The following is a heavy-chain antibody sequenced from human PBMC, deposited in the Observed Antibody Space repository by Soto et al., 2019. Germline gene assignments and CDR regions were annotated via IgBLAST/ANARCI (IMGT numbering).Heavy chain of an antibody. Sequence: GGSLRLSCAASGFTFSSYGMHWVRQAPGKGLEWVAVISYDGSNKYYADSVKGRFTISRDNSKNTLYLQMNSLRAEDTAVYYCAKDIVATDYYFDDWDQGTLVSVTS. D-gene: IGHD5-12*01. J-gene: IGHJ4*02. CDR3: AKDIVATDYYFDD. V-gene: IGHV3-30*18. CDR1: GFTFSSYG. CDR2: ISYDGSNK.